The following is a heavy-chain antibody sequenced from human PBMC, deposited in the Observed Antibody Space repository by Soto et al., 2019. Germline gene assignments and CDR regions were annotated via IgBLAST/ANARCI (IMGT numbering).Heavy chain of an antibody. Sequence: QLLESGPGLVKPSETLSLTCTVSGGSISSSSYYWGWIRQPPGKGLEWIGSIYYSGSTYYNPSLKSRVTISVDTSKNQFSLKLSSVTAADTAVYYCARLLDYGDYKYFQHWGQGTLVTVSS. D-gene: IGHD4-17*01. CDR2: IYYSGST. CDR3: ARLLDYGDYKYFQH. V-gene: IGHV4-39*01. J-gene: IGHJ1*01. CDR1: GGSISSSSYY.